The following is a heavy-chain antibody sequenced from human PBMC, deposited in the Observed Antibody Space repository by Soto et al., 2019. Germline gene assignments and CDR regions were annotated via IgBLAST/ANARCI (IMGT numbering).Heavy chain of an antibody. CDR2: IYHSGST. Sequence: QVQLQESGPGLVKPSGTLSHTCAVSGGSISSSNWWSWVRQPAGKGLEWIGEIYHSGSTNYNPSLKSRVTISVDKSKNQFSLKLRSVTAADTVVYYCARKTKDFWSGYYDYWGQGTLVTVSS. V-gene: IGHV4-4*02. D-gene: IGHD3-3*01. CDR1: GGSISSSNW. J-gene: IGHJ4*02. CDR3: ARKTKDFWSGYYDY.